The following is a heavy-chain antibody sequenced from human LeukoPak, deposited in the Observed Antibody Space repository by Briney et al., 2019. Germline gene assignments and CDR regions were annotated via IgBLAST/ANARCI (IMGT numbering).Heavy chain of an antibody. Sequence: ASVKVSCKASEYTFTNYAIHWVRQAPGQGPEWMGWINAGNGNTKYSQRFQGRVTVTRDKSASTAYMELSSLRSEDTALYYCARGIWSSHKADYYLDHWGQGTLVTVSS. V-gene: IGHV1-3*01. CDR2: INAGNGNT. D-gene: IGHD3-3*01. CDR3: ARGIWSSHKADYYLDH. CDR1: EYTFTNYA. J-gene: IGHJ4*02.